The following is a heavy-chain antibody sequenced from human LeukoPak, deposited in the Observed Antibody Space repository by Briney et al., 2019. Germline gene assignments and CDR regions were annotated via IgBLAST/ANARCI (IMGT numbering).Heavy chain of an antibody. Sequence: GGSLRLSCAASGFTFDDYGMSWVRPAPGKGLEWVSGINWNGGSTGYADSVKGRFTISRDNAKNSLYLQMNSLRAEDTALYYCARGDSSGWYEVYFDYWGQGTLVTVSS. V-gene: IGHV3-20*04. CDR2: INWNGGST. CDR3: ARGDSSGWYEVYFDY. D-gene: IGHD6-19*01. CDR1: GFTFDDYG. J-gene: IGHJ4*02.